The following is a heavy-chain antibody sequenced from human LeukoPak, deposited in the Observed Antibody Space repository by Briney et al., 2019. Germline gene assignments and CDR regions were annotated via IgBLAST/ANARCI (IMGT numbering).Heavy chain of an antibody. Sequence: GESLKISCKGSGYSFTSYWIGWVRQMPGKGLEWMGIIYPGDSGTRYSPSFQGQVTISADKSISTAYLQWSSLKASDTAMYYCARQSLRFGEYTYDYRGQGTLVTVSS. CDR3: ARQSLRFGEYTYDY. V-gene: IGHV5-51*01. CDR1: GYSFTSYW. J-gene: IGHJ4*02. D-gene: IGHD3-10*01. CDR2: IYPGDSGT.